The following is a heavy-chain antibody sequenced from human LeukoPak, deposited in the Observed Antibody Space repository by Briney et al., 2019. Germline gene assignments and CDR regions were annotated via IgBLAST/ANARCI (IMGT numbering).Heavy chain of an antibody. D-gene: IGHD6-13*01. V-gene: IGHV3-33*08. CDR3: ARDKRASSSWFHAMVFIFDY. CDR2: IWYDGSNK. CDR1: GFTFSSYG. Sequence: GGSLRLSCAASGFTFSSYGMHWVRQAPGKGLEWVAVIWYDGSNKYYADSVKGRFTISRDNSKNTLYLQMNSLRAEDTALYYCARDKRASSSWFHAMVFIFDYWGQGTLVTVSS. J-gene: IGHJ4*02.